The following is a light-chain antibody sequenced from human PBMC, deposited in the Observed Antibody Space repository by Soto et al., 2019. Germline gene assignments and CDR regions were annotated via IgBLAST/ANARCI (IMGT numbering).Light chain of an antibody. CDR1: QSVSSY. CDR3: QPYHNWPLT. Sequence: VLTQSPGTLYFSPGERATLSCRASQSVSSYLAWYQQKPGQAPRLLIYDASNRATGIPARFSGSGSGTQFPLTINTMQSEEFAVYYCQPYHNWPLTFGGGTK. CDR2: DAS. J-gene: IGKJ4*01. V-gene: IGKV3D-15*01.